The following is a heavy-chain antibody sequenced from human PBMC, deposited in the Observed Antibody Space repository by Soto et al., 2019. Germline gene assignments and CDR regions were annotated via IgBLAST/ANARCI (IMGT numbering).Heavy chain of an antibody. J-gene: IGHJ6*02. V-gene: IGHV1-69*13. CDR3: ARTPLEWLTDYYYYGMDV. CDR2: IIPIFGTA. CDR1: GGTFSSYA. D-gene: IGHD3-3*01. Sequence: GASVKVSCKASGGTFSSYAISWVRQAPGQGLEWMGGIIPIFGTANYAQKFQGRVTITADESTSTAYMELSSLRSEDTAVYYCARTPLEWLTDYYYYGMDVWGQGTTVTVSS.